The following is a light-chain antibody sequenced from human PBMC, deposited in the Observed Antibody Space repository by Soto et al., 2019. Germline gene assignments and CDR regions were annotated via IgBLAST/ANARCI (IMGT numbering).Light chain of an antibody. CDR3: QQYNNWPPLT. CDR1: QSVSSN. CDR2: GAS. J-gene: IGKJ4*01. Sequence: EIVMTQSPATLSVSPGERATLSCRASQSVSSNLAWYQQKPGQAPRLLIYGASTRATGIPGRFSGSRSGTEFTLTISSLQSEDFAVYYCQQYNNWPPLTFGGGTKVEIK. V-gene: IGKV3-15*01.